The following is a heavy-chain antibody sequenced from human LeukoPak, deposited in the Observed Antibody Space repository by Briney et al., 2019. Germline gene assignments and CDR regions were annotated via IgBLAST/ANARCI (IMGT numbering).Heavy chain of an antibody. V-gene: IGHV3-53*01. CDR2: IYSGGST. J-gene: IGHJ4*02. CDR1: GFTVSSNH. CDR3: ATNIAVAGALYFDY. D-gene: IGHD6-19*01. Sequence: GGSLRLSCAASGFTVSSNHMTWVRQAPGRGLEWVSAIYSGGSTFYTDSVKGRFTISRDNSKNTLYLQMNNLRAEDMAVYYCATNIAVAGALYFDYWGQGSLVTVSS.